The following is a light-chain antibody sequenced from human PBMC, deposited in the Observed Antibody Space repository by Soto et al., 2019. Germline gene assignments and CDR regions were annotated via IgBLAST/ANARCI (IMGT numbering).Light chain of an antibody. CDR2: GAS. J-gene: IGKJ2*01. V-gene: IGKV3-15*01. Sequence: EIVMTQSPATLSVSPGERATLSCRASQSVSSNLAWYQQKPGQAPRLLIYGASTRATGIPARFSRSGSGTEFTLTISSLQSEDFAAYYCQQYNNWPSYTFGQGTKLEIK. CDR3: QQYNNWPSYT. CDR1: QSVSSN.